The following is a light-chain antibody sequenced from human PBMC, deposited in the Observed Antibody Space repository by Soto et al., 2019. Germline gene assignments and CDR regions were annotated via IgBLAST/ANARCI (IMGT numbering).Light chain of an antibody. CDR2: GAS. Sequence: EIGLTQSPGTLSLSPGERATLSCMASQSVSSSYLAWYQQKPGQAPRLLIYGASSRATGIPDRFSGSGSGTDFTLTISRLEPEDFAVYYCQQYGSSLWTFGQGTKVDIK. V-gene: IGKV3-20*01. CDR3: QQYGSSLWT. CDR1: QSVSSSY. J-gene: IGKJ1*01.